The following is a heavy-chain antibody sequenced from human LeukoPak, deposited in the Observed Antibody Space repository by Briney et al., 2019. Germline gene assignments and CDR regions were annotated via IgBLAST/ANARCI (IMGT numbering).Heavy chain of an antibody. Sequence: GASVKVSCKASGGTFSSYAISWVRQAPAQGLEWMGRIIPILGIANYAQKFQGRVTIAADKSTRTAYMELSSLRSEDTAVYYCARDKDCSGGSCYSRGAFDIWGQGTMVTVSS. CDR2: IIPILGIA. J-gene: IGHJ3*02. CDR3: ARDKDCSGGSCYSRGAFDI. D-gene: IGHD2-15*01. CDR1: GGTFSSYA. V-gene: IGHV1-69*04.